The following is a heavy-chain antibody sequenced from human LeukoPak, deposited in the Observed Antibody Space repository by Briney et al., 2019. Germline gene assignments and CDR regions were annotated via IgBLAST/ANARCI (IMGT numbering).Heavy chain of an antibody. V-gene: IGHV1-2*02. D-gene: IGHD2-2*01. Sequence: GASVKVSCKASGYTFTGYFMHWVRQAPGQGLEWMGWINPNSGGTNYAQKFQGRVTMTRDTSISTAYMELSRLRSDDTAVYYCAREIGGNVEVPASSIWGQGTMVTVSS. CDR2: INPNSGGT. CDR3: AREIGGNVEVPASSI. J-gene: IGHJ3*02. CDR1: GYTFTGYF.